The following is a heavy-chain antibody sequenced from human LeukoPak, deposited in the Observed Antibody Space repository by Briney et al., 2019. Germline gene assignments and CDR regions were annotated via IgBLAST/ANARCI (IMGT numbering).Heavy chain of an antibody. J-gene: IGHJ4*02. CDR1: GDSVSSNSAA. CDR3: ARALIAVGAHYFDY. V-gene: IGHV6-1*01. D-gene: IGHD6-19*01. Sequence: QTLSLTCAISGDSVSSNSAAWNWIRQSPSRGLEWLGRTYYRSKWYDDYAVSVNSRMAINTDTSKNQFSLQLNSVTPEDTAVYYCARALIAVGAHYFDYWGQGNLVTVSS. CDR2: TYYRSKWYD.